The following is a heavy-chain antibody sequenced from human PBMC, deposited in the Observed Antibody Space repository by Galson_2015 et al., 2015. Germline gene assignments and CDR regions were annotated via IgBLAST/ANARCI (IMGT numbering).Heavy chain of an antibody. CDR1: GFTVSSNY. Sequence: SLRLSCAASGFTVSSNYMSWVRQAPGKGLEWVSVIYSGGSTYYADSVKGRFTISRDNSKNTLYLQMNSLRAEDTAVYYCARGHYDILTGYAYAFDIWVQGTMVTVSS. D-gene: IGHD3-9*01. V-gene: IGHV3-53*01. CDR3: ARGHYDILTGYAYAFDI. CDR2: IYSGGST. J-gene: IGHJ3*02.